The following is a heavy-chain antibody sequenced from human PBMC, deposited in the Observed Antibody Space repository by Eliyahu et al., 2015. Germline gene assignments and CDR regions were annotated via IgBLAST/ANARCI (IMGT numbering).Heavy chain of an antibody. CDR2: INRDGSEK. CDR1: GFTFSXHW. V-gene: IGHV3-7*01. J-gene: IGHJ4*02. Sequence: EVQLVESGGALVQPGGSLXLSXAAXGFTFSXHWMSWVRQAPGKGLEWLANINRDGSEKYYVDSVKGRFAISRDNTRNLLYFQMSGLRVEDTGVYYCARSISXVEGHWGQGTLVTVSS. D-gene: IGHD6-6*01. CDR3: ARSISXVEGH.